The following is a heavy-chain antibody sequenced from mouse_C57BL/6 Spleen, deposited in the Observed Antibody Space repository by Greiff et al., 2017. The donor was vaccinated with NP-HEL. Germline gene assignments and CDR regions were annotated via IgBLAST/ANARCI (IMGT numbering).Heavy chain of an antibody. D-gene: IGHD1-1*01. V-gene: IGHV1-82*01. CDR1: GYAFSSSW. Sequence: VQLQQSGPELVKPGASVKISCKASGYAFSSSWMNWVKQRPGKGLEWIGRIYPGDGDTNYNGKFKGKATLTADKSSSTAYMQLSSLTSEDSAVYVCARGEDYGRRCDFDYWGQGTTLTVSS. CDR3: ARGEDYGRRCDFDY. CDR2: IYPGDGDT. J-gene: IGHJ2*01.